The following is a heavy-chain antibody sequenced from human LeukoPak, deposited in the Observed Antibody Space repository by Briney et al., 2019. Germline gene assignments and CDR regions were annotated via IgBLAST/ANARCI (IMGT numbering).Heavy chain of an antibody. CDR2: INTNTGSP. D-gene: IGHD3-22*01. CDR3: VRGIDTTGYFNY. Sequence: ASVKVSCKASGYTFSTYPMNWVRQAPGQGLEWMGWINTNTGSPTYAQGLTGRFVFSSDTSVSTAFLQINSLKAEDTALYYCVRGIDTTGYFNYWGQGTLVTVSS. J-gene: IGHJ4*02. CDR1: GYTFSTYP. V-gene: IGHV7-4-1*02.